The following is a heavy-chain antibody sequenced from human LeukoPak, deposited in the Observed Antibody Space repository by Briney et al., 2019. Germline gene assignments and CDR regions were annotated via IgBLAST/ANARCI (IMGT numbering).Heavy chain of an antibody. D-gene: IGHD3-22*01. CDR2: IYPGDSDT. V-gene: IGHV5-51*01. Sequence: GESLKISCKGSGYTFTNYWIGWVRQMPGKGLEWMGIIYPGDSDTRYSLSFQGQVTISADKSIGTAYLHWGSLEASDTAMYYCARLFDSSGYYVDYWGQGTLVTVSS. CDR1: GYTFTNYW. CDR3: ARLFDSSGYYVDY. J-gene: IGHJ4*02.